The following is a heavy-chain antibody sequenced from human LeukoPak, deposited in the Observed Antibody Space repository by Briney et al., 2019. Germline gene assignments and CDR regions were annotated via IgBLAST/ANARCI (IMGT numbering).Heavy chain of an antibody. CDR3: KREVVGDISGIFADN. CDR2: IYHTAST. CDR1: RYSISTDYY. D-gene: IGHD3-3*02. Sequence: SETLSLTCAVSRYSISTDYYWCWIRQTPEKGLEGIAIIYHTASTYYNPSLKSRVTVSGDNSKNPFSLELRHLPAADTAVYYCKREVVGDISGIFADNWGQGTLVSVSS. J-gene: IGHJ4*02. V-gene: IGHV4-38-2*02.